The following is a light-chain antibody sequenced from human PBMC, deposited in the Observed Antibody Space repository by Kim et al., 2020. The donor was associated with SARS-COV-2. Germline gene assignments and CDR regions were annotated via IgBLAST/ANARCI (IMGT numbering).Light chain of an antibody. CDR1: QGISSY. CDR2: AS. V-gene: IGKV1-9*01. CDR3: QQLYSYPIT. J-gene: IGKJ5*01. Sequence: YASVGDRVTVPCRASQGISSYLAWYQQKPGKAPKFLIYASTLESGVPSRFSGSGSGTDFILTISSLQPEDFATYYCQQLYSYPITFGQGTRLEIK.